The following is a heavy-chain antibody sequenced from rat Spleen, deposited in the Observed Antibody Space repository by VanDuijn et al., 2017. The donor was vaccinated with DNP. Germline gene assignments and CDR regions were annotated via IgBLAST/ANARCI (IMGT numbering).Heavy chain of an antibody. D-gene: IGHD1-6*01. Sequence: EVRLVESGGGLVQPGRSLKLSCAASGFTFSDYNMAWVRQAPKKGLEWVATIHSDGSSTYYRDSVRGRFTFSRDNAEGTLYLRMDRLRSEDTATYYWASSPGYTTDYYYVGSHWYFDFWGPGTWSPCPQ. CDR1: GFTFSDYN. J-gene: IGHJ1*01. CDR2: IHSDGSST. V-gene: IGHV5-7*01. CDR3: ASSPGYTTDYYYVGSHWYFDF.